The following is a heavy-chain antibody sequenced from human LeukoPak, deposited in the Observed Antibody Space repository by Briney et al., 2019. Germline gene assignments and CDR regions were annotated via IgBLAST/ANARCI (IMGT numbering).Heavy chain of an antibody. D-gene: IGHD3-16*01. CDR1: GFTFSRYS. CDR3: ARFSHTFGGDLDY. V-gene: IGHV3-21*01. J-gene: IGHJ4*02. Sequence: PGGSLRLSCAASGFTFSRYSMNWVRQAPGKGLEWVSSISSSSSYIYYADSVKGRFTISRDNAKNSLYLQMNSLRAEDTAVYYCARFSHTFGGDLDYWGQGTLVTVSS. CDR2: ISSSSSYI.